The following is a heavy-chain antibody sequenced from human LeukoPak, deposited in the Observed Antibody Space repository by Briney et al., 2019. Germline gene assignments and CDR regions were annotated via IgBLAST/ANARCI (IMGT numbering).Heavy chain of an antibody. J-gene: IGHJ5*02. Sequence: GGSLRLSCAASGFTVSANYMNWVRQAPGKGLEWVSYISSSGSTIYYADSVKGRFTISRDNAKNSLYLQMNSLRAEDTAVYYCAPGRYYGSGSYHNWFDPWGQGTLVTVSS. CDR3: APGRYYGSGSYHNWFDP. V-gene: IGHV3-11*04. CDR1: GFTVSANY. CDR2: ISSSGSTI. D-gene: IGHD3-10*01.